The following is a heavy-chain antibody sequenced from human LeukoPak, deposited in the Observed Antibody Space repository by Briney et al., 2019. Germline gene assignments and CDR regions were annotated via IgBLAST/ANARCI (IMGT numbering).Heavy chain of an antibody. CDR2: LYGDGNT. CDR1: GFTVITND. D-gene: IGHD1-14*01. V-gene: IGHV3-53*01. J-gene: IGHJ4*02. Sequence: PGGSLRLSCAASGFTVITNDMTWVRQAPGKGLEWVSALYGDGNTKYADSVQGRFTISRDNSKNTLYLEMNSLSPDDTAVYYCARGVEPLAANTLAYWGQGTLVTVSS. CDR3: ARGVEPLAANTLAY.